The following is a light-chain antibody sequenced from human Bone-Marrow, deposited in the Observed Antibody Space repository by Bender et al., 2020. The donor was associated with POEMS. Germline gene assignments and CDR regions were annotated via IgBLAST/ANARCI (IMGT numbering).Light chain of an antibody. J-gene: IGLJ3*02. Sequence: SVLTQPPSASGTPGQRITISCSGSSSNIGSNYVHWYQQFPGTAPKLLFYRNNVRPSGVPDRFSVSKSGTSASLAISGLRSEDEADYYCATWDGSLKIWVLGGGTKLTVL. CDR1: SSNIGSNY. CDR2: RNN. V-gene: IGLV1-47*01. CDR3: ATWDGSLKIWV.